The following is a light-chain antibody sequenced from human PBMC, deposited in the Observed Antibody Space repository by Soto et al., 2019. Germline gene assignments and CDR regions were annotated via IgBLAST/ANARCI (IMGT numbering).Light chain of an antibody. CDR2: GAS. J-gene: IGKJ4*01. CDR3: QYYSGSHT. Sequence: IVLTQSPGTLSLSPGEGATLSCRASQSVNSLYFAWYQQKPGQAPRLLIYGASSRATGIPDRFSGSGSGKDFTLTISRLEAEDFAVYYCQYYSGSHTFCGGTKVESK. CDR1: QSVNSLY. V-gene: IGKV3-20*01.